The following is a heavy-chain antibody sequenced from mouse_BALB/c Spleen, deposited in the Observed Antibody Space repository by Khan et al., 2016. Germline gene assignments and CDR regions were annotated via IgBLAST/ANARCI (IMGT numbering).Heavy chain of an antibody. Sequence: EVQLQESGPGLVKPSQSLSLTCTVTGYSITSDYAWNWIRQFPGNKLEWMGYISYSGSTSYNPSLKSRISINRDTSKNQFFLQLNSVTTEDTATYYCARNYFFDYWGQGTTLTVSS. J-gene: IGHJ2*01. CDR2: ISYSGST. CDR3: ARNYFFDY. CDR1: GYSITSDYA. V-gene: IGHV3-2*02.